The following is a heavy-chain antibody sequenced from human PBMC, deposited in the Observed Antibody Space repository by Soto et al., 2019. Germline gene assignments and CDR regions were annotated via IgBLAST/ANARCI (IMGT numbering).Heavy chain of an antibody. Sequence: SETLSLTCTVSGGSISSSSSYWGWVRQPPGKGLEWMATIYSGSTYQNPSLKSRVTISVDTSKNQFSLKLSSVAAPDTAIYYCVTTRGIAVAGETEYYFDYWGQGTLVTVSS. CDR2: IYSGST. CDR3: VTTRGIAVAGETEYYFDY. J-gene: IGHJ4*02. CDR1: GGSISSSSSY. D-gene: IGHD6-19*01. V-gene: IGHV4-39*01.